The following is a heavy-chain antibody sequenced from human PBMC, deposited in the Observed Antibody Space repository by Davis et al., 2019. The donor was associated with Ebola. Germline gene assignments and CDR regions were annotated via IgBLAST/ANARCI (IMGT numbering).Heavy chain of an antibody. CDR3: ARGFWFGGSYYFDY. CDR2: IYSGGST. D-gene: IGHD3-10*01. J-gene: IGHJ4*02. V-gene: IGHV3-66*01. CDR1: GFTLRSNY. Sequence: GESLKISCAASGFTLRSNYMSWVRQAPGKGLEWVSVIYSGGSTYYGDSVKGRFTISRDDSKNTLYLQMNILRAEDTAVYYCARGFWFGGSYYFDYWGQGALVTVSS.